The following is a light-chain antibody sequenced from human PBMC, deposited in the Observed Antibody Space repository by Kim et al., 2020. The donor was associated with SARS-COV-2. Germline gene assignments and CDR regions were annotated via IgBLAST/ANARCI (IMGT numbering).Light chain of an antibody. V-gene: IGLV2-14*01. CDR1: SSDVGGYNY. CDR2: EVS. Sequence: QSVLTQPASVSGSPGQSITISCTGTSSDVGGYNYVSWYQQHPGKAPKLMIYEVSNRPSGVSNRFSGSKPGNTASLTISGLQAEDEADYYCSSYTSSSTLEFGGGTQLTVL. J-gene: IGLJ2*01. CDR3: SSYTSSSTLE.